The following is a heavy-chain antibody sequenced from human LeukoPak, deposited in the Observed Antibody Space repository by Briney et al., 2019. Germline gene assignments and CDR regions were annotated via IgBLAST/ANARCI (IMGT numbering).Heavy chain of an antibody. CDR2: ISSSSSYI. Sequence: GGSLRLSCAASGFTFSSYSMNWVRQAPGKGLEWVSSISSSSSYIYYADSVKGRFTISRDNAKNSLYLQMNSLRAEDTAVYYCARDGPLSLDYYDSRRFDYWGQGTLVTVSS. D-gene: IGHD3-22*01. CDR1: GFTFSSYS. J-gene: IGHJ4*02. V-gene: IGHV3-21*01. CDR3: ARDGPLSLDYYDSRRFDY.